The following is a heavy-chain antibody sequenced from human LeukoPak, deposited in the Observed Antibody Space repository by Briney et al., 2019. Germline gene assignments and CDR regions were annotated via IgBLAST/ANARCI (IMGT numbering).Heavy chain of an antibody. CDR2: ISYSGRA. J-gene: IGHJ5*02. CDR1: GDSITDYY. CDR3: ARVSAGGGSEWVDN. D-gene: IGHD1-26*01. V-gene: IGHV4-59*01. Sequence: SETLSLTCTVSGDSITDYYWSWIRQPPGKGLEWIGYISYSGRATYNPSVKSRVTVSLATSRTQFSLSLTSVTAADTAVYYCARVSAGGGSEWVDNWGQGTLVTVSS.